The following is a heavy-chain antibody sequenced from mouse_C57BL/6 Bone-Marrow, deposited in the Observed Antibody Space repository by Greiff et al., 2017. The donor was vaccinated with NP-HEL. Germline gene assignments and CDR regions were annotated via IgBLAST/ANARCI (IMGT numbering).Heavy chain of an antibody. V-gene: IGHV1-5*01. D-gene: IGHD1-1*01. J-gene: IGHJ1*03. Sequence: VQLQQSGTVLARPGASVKMSCKTSGYTFTSYWMHWVKQRPGQGLEWIGAIYPGNSDTSYNQKFKGKAKLTAVTSASTAYMELSSLTNEDSAVYYCTRWVTTVVATYWYFDVWGTGTTVTVSS. CDR3: TRWVTTVVATYWYFDV. CDR2: IYPGNSDT. CDR1: GYTFTSYW.